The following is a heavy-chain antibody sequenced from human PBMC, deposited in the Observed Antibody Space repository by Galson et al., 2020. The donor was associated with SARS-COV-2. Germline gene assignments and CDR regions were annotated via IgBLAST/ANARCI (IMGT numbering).Heavy chain of an antibody. V-gene: IGHV3-23*01. CDR2: ISGSGGST. Sequence: GGSLRLSCAASGFTFSSYAISWVRQAPGKGLEWVSAISGSGGSTYYADSVKGRFTISRDNSKNTLYLQMNSLRAEDTAVYYCAKFGGSGINWYYAFDIWGQGTMVTVSS. D-gene: IGHD3-10*01. CDR1: GFTFSSYA. J-gene: IGHJ3*02. CDR3: AKFGGSGINWYYAFDI.